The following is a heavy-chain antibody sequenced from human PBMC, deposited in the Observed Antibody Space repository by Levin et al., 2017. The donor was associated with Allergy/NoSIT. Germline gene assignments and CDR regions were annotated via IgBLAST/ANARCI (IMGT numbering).Heavy chain of an antibody. CDR1: GYTFSDYF. CDR2: INPNSGGT. D-gene: IGHD3-10*01. Sequence: ASVKVSCKASGYTFSDYFIHWVRQAPGQGLEWMGWINPNSGGTNYAQKFQGRVTMTRDTSISAVYMELSRLRSDDTAVYHCARDGGWFGIDFWGQGTLVTVSS. V-gene: IGHV1-2*02. J-gene: IGHJ4*02. CDR3: ARDGGWFGIDF.